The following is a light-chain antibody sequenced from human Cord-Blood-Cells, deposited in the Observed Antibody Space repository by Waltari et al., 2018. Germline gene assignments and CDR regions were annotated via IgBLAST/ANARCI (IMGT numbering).Light chain of an antibody. CDR1: SRDVGGYNY. Sequence: QSALTQPASVSGSPGQSITISCTGTSRDVGGYNYVSRYQQHPGKAPKLMIYDVSKRPPGVSTRFSGSKSGKTASLTISGLQAEDEADYYCSSYTSSSTWVFGGGTKLTVL. CDR3: SSYTSSSTWV. CDR2: DVS. V-gene: IGLV2-14*01. J-gene: IGLJ3*02.